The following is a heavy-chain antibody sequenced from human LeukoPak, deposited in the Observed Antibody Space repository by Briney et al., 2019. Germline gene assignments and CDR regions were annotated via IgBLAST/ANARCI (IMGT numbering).Heavy chain of an antibody. J-gene: IGHJ5*02. D-gene: IGHD3-3*01. Sequence: SETLSLTCAVYGGSFSGYYWSWIRQPPGEGLEWIGEINHSGSTNYNPSLKSRVTISVDTSKNQFSLKLSSVTAADTAVYYCARGGTVLRFLEWLSRCWFDPWGQGTLVTVSS. V-gene: IGHV4-34*01. CDR1: GGSFSGYY. CDR3: ARGGTVLRFLEWLSRCWFDP. CDR2: INHSGST.